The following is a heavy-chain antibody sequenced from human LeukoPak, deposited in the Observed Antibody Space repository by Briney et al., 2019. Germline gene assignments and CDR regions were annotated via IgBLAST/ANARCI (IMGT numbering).Heavy chain of an antibody. V-gene: IGHV4-59*01. J-gene: IGHJ4*02. CDR3: ARVPLEVEMATDGYFDY. CDR2: IYYSGST. CDR1: GGSLSSYY. Sequence: SETLSLTCTVSGGSLSSYYWSWIRQPPGKGLEWIGYIYYSGSTNYNPSLKSRVTISVDTSKNQFSLKLGSVTAADTAVYYCARVPLEVEMATDGYFDYWGQGTLVTVSS. D-gene: IGHD5-24*01.